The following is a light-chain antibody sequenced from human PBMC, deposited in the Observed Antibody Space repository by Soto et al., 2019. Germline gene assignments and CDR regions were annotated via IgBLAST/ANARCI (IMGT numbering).Light chain of an antibody. CDR1: NIGSKS. J-gene: IGLJ2*01. CDR3: QVWDSSSALRVV. Sequence: SYELTQPPSVSVAPGKTARITCGGNNIGSKSVHWYQQKPGQAPVLVIYYDSDRPSGIPERFSGSNSGNTATLTISRVEAGDEADYYCQVWDSSSALRVVFGGGTKVTVL. CDR2: YDS. V-gene: IGLV3-21*04.